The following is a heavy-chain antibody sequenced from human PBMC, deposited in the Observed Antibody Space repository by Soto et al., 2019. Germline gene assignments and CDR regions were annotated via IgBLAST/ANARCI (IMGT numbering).Heavy chain of an antibody. Sequence: ASVKVSCKASGYTCTGCYMHWVRQAPGQGLEWMGWINPNSGGTNYAQKFQGWVTMTRDTSISTAYMELSRLRSDDTAVYYCARVREGLRFLEWPLFDYWGQGTLVTVSS. D-gene: IGHD3-3*01. V-gene: IGHV1-2*04. CDR2: INPNSGGT. CDR3: ARVREGLRFLEWPLFDY. J-gene: IGHJ4*02. CDR1: GYTCTGCY.